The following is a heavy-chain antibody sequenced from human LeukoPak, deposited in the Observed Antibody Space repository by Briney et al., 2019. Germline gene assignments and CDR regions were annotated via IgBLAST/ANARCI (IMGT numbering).Heavy chain of an antibody. J-gene: IGHJ4*02. D-gene: IGHD1-26*01. CDR3: ARERVPSGSYFDY. V-gene: IGHV3-66*01. Sequence: GSLRLSCAASGITISSNYMSWVRQAPGEGLEGGSVIYSGGSTYYADSVRGRFTVSRDNSKNTLYLQMNSLRAEDTAVYYCARERVPSGSYFDYWGQGTLVTVSS. CDR2: IYSGGST. CDR1: GITISSNY.